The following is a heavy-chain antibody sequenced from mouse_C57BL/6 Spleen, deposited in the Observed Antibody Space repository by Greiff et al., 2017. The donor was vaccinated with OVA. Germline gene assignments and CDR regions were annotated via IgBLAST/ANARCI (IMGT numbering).Heavy chain of an antibody. D-gene: IGHD2-5*01. CDR3: ARDYSNGFAY. CDR2: ISDGGSYT. J-gene: IGHJ3*01. Sequence: DVMLVESGGGLVKPGGSLKLSCAASGFTFSSYAMSWVRQTPEKRLEWVATISDGGSYTYYPDNVKGRFTISRDNAKNNLYLQMSHLKSEDTAMYYCARDYSNGFAYWGQGTLVTVSA. V-gene: IGHV5-4*01. CDR1: GFTFSSYA.